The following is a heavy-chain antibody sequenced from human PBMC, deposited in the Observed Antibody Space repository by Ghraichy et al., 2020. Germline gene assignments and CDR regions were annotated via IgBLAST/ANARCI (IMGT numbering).Heavy chain of an antibody. D-gene: IGHD3-9*01. Sequence: ETLSLPCTVSGGSISSYYWSWIRQPPGKGLEWIGYIYYSGSTNYNPSLKSRVTISVDTSKNQFSLKLSSVTAADTAVYYCARDGRYFDWSYKRNAFDIWGQGTMVTVSS. CDR3: ARDGRYFDWSYKRNAFDI. CDR1: GGSISSYY. CDR2: IYYSGST. V-gene: IGHV4-59*01. J-gene: IGHJ3*02.